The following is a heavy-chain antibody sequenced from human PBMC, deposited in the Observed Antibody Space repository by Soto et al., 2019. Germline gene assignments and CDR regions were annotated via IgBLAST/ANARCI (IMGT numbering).Heavy chain of an antibody. CDR2: SKSKTDGGTT. D-gene: IGHD3-3*01. J-gene: IGHJ6*03. Sequence: GGSLRLSCAASGFTFSSYGMHWVRQAPGKGLEWVGRSKSKTDGGTTDYAAPVKGRFTISRDDSKSTLYLQMNSLKTEDTAVYYCTRDRFYDFWSGYPTYYMDVWGKGTTVTVSS. CDR1: GFTFSSYG. V-gene: IGHV3-15*01. CDR3: TRDRFYDFWSGYPTYYMDV.